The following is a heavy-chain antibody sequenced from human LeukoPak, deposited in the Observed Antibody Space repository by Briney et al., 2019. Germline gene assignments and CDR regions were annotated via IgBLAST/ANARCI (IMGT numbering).Heavy chain of an antibody. V-gene: IGHV3-21*01. J-gene: IGHJ4*02. CDR1: GFTFSSYS. CDR3: ARVPTSTLYADCYGPNFDY. Sequence: PGGSLRLSCAASGFTFSSYSMNWVRQAPGKGLEWVSSITSSSSYIYYADSVKGRFTISRDNAKNSLYLQMNSLRAEDTAVYYCARVPTSTLYADCYGPNFDYWGQGTLVTVSS. CDR2: ITSSSSYI. D-gene: IGHD2-21*02.